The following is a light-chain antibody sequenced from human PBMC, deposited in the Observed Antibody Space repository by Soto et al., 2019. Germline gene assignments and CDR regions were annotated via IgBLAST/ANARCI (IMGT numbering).Light chain of an antibody. CDR3: QHYGSSMYT. CDR1: HNISSTY. CDR2: GAS. Sequence: EVVLTQSPGTLSLSPGEGATLSCRASHNISSTYLAWYQQKPGQAPRLLIYGASSRATGIPDRFSGSGSGTDFTLTVSRLEPEDFAVFYCQHYGSSMYTFSQGTRLDIK. V-gene: IGKV3-20*01. J-gene: IGKJ2*01.